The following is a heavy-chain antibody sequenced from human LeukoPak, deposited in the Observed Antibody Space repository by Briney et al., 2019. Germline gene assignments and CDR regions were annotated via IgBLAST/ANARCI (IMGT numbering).Heavy chain of an antibody. Sequence: GGSLRLSCAASGFTFSSYAMHWVRQAPGKGLEWVAVISYDGSNKYYADSVKGRFTISRDNSKNTLYLQMNSLRAEDTAVYYCAKVWSAHPNYYYMDVWGKGTTVTVSS. D-gene: IGHD3-3*01. J-gene: IGHJ6*03. CDR3: AKVWSAHPNYYYMDV. CDR2: ISYDGSNK. CDR1: GFTFSSYA. V-gene: IGHV3-30*04.